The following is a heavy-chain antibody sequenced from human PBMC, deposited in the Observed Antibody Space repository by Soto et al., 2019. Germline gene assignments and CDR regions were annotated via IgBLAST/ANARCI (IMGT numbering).Heavy chain of an antibody. V-gene: IGHV1-8*01. CDR1: GYTFTSYD. D-gene: IGHD2-15*01. CDR3: ARSIRYCSGGSGYSGYYYMDV. Sequence: QVQLVQSGAEVKKPGASVKVSCKASGYTFTSYDINWVRQATGQGLEWMGWMNPNSGNTGYAQKFQGRVTMTRNTSISTAYMELSSLRSEDTAVYYCARSIRYCSGGSGYSGYYYMDVWGKGTTVTVSS. CDR2: MNPNSGNT. J-gene: IGHJ6*03.